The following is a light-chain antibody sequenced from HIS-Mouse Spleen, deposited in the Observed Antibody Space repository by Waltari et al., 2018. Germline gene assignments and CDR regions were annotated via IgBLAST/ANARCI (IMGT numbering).Light chain of an antibody. V-gene: IGLV1-51*01. J-gene: IGLJ3*02. Sequence: QSVLTQPPSVSAAPGQKVTISCSGSSYNIGYNYLSRYQQLPGTAPKLLIYNNSHRPSGIPDRSDGSKSCTSATLGITGLQSGDEADYYCGTWDSSLSAWVFGGGTKLTVL. CDR3: GTWDSSLSAWV. CDR2: NNS. CDR1: SYNIGYNY.